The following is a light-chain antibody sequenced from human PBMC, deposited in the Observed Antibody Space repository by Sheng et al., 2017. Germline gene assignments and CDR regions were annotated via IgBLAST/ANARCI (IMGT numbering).Light chain of an antibody. J-gene: IGLJ1*01. CDR1: SSDVGGYNY. Sequence: QSALTQPASVSGSLGQSITISCTGASSDVGGYNYVSWYQQHPGKAPKLIIYHVTDRPSGVSDRFSGSKSGNTASLTISGLQAEDEADYSCTSYTSSSPLYVFGTGTKVTVL. V-gene: IGLV2-14*03. CDR3: TSYTSSSPLYV. CDR2: HVT.